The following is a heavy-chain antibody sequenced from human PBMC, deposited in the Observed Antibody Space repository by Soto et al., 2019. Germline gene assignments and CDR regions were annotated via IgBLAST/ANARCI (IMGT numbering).Heavy chain of an antibody. CDR2: ISDNGGNT. CDR3: AKLYWNPRYFDS. Sequence: GGSLRLSCAASGFTFGNVAMAWVRQAPGKGLEWVSSISDNGGNTDYADSARGRFTLSRDNSKNTLYLQMNHLKAEDTAVYYCAKLYWNPRYFDSWGQGARVTVS. V-gene: IGHV3-23*01. J-gene: IGHJ4*02. CDR1: GFTFGNVA. D-gene: IGHD1-1*01.